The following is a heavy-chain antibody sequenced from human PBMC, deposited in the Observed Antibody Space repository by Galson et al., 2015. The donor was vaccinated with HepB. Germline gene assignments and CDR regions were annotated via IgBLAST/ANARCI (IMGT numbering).Heavy chain of an antibody. J-gene: IGHJ6*04. Sequence: SLRLSCAASGFTFSDYYMSWIRQAPGKGLEWVSYISSSGSTIYYADSVKGRFTISRDDAKNSLYLQMNSLRAADAAVYYCARAGDSLSFTDVWGKGTTVSVSS. D-gene: IGHD3-22*01. CDR2: ISSSGSTI. CDR1: GFTFSDYY. CDR3: ARAGDSLSFTDV. V-gene: IGHV3-11*01.